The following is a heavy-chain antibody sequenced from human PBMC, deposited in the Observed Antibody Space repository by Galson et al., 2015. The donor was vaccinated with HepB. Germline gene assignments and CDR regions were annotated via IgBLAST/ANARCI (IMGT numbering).Heavy chain of an antibody. CDR2: INPSGGST. Sequence: SVKVSCKASGYTFTSYYMHWVRQAPGQGLEWMGIINPSGGSTSYAQKFQGRVTVTRDTSTSTVYMELSSLRSEDTAVYYCARVGYCSGGSCYWGYFDLWGRGTLVTVSS. CDR1: GYTFTSYY. D-gene: IGHD2-15*01. V-gene: IGHV1-46*01. CDR3: ARVGYCSGGSCYWGYFDL. J-gene: IGHJ2*01.